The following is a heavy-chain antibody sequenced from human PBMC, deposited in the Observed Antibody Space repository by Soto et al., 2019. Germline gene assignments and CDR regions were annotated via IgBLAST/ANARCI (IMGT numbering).Heavy chain of an antibody. Sequence: SQTLSLTCAISVYNVFRNGVAWNCVRQAPSRGLEWLGRTYYRSKWDNEYAVPVKGRSTINLDTSNNKFSLQWYSVTPEASAFYYCARGKNSAFDIWGQGTLVTVSS. D-gene: IGHD1-7*01. CDR1: VYNVFRNGVA. V-gene: IGHV6-1*01. CDR3: ARGKNSAFDI. CDR2: TYYRSKWDN. J-gene: IGHJ3*02.